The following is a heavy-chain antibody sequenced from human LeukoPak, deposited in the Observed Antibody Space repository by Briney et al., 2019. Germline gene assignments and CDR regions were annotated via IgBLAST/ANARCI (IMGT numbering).Heavy chain of an antibody. V-gene: IGHV2-70*04. CDR3: ARGGGTYDYFDY. J-gene: IGHJ4*02. CDR1: GVLLRDRSMR. CDR2: IDWDDKK. Sequence: SGPALVKPTQTLTLTCTFSGVLLRDRSMRLSWVRLPPGKALEGLGRIDWDDKKFYSTSLKTRLTISKGTSKNQVVLTMTNMDPVDTATYYCARGGGTYDYFDYWGQGTLVTVSS. D-gene: IGHD4-17*01.